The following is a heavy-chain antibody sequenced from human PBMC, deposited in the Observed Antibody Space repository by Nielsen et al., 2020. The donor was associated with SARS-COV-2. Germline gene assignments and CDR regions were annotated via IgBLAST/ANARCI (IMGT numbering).Heavy chain of an antibody. V-gene: IGHV4-31*03. CDR1: GGSISSGGYY. CDR3: AKDALRGVVVAMGWFDP. Sequence: SETLSLTCTVSGGSISSGGYYWSWIRQHPGKGLEWIGYIYYSGSTYYNPSLKSRVTISVDTSKNQFSLKLSSVTAADTAVYYCAKDALRGVVVAMGWFDPWGQGTLVTVSS. J-gene: IGHJ5*02. D-gene: IGHD3-3*01. CDR2: IYYSGST.